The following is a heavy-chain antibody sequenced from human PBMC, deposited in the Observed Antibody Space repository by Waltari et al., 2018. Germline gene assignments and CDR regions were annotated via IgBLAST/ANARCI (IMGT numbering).Heavy chain of an antibody. CDR1: GYTFTGYD. J-gene: IGHJ6*02. V-gene: IGHV1-2*02. Sequence: QVQLVQSGAEVKKPGASVKVSCKASGYTFTGYDMPWLRQSPGTGLAGMGWINPNSGGTNYAQKFQGRVTMTRDTSISTAYMELSRLRSDDTAVYYCARDSSGIAARLYYYYYYGMDVWGQGTTVTVSS. D-gene: IGHD6-6*01. CDR2: INPNSGGT. CDR3: ARDSSGIAARLYYYYYYGMDV.